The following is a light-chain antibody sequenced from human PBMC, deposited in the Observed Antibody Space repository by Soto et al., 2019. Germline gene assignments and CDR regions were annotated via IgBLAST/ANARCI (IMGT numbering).Light chain of an antibody. CDR3: QSYDSSLSGAYV. CDR2: GNS. CDR1: SSNIGAGYD. V-gene: IGLV1-40*01. J-gene: IGLJ1*01. Sequence: QSVLTQPPSVSGAPGQRVTISCTGSSSNIGAGYDVHWYQQLPGTAPKLLISGNSNRPSGVPDRFSGSKSGPSASLAITGLQVEDEADYYCQSYDSSLSGAYVFGTGTKVTVL.